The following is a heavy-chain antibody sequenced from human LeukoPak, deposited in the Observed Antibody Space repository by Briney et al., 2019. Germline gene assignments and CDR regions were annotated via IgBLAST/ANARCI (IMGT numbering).Heavy chain of an antibody. Sequence: PSETLSLTCTVSGGSISSYYWSWIRQPPGKGLEWIGYIYYSGSTNYNPSLKSRVTISVDTSKNQFSLKLSSVTAADTAVYYCARDGDYDILTGYTRRYAFDIWGQGTMVTVSS. CDR1: GGSISSYY. J-gene: IGHJ3*02. D-gene: IGHD3-9*01. V-gene: IGHV4-59*01. CDR2: IYYSGST. CDR3: ARDGDYDILTGYTRRYAFDI.